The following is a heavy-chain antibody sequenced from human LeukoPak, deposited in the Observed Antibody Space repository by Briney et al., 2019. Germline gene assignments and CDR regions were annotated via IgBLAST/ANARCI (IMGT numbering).Heavy chain of an antibody. CDR1: GFTFSSYA. V-gene: IGHV3-23*01. CDR3: AKKYSTGLDP. Sequence: GGSLRLSCAASGFTFSSYAMTWVRQAPGKGLEWVSSFSFNGESTYYADSAKGRFTISRDNSKNTLYLQMNSLRAEDTAIYYCAKKYSTGLDPWGQGTLVTVSS. D-gene: IGHD1-26*01. J-gene: IGHJ5*02. CDR2: FSFNGEST.